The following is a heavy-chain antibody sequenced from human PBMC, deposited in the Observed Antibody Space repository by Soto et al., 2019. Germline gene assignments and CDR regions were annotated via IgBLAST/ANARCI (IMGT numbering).Heavy chain of an antibody. J-gene: IGHJ6*03. CDR1: GGSISSYY. D-gene: IGHD3-10*01. V-gene: IGHV4-59*08. Sequence: TSETLSLTCTVSGGSISSYYWSWIRQPPGKGLECIVYIYYSGSTNYNPSLKSRVTISVDTSKNQFSLKLSSVTAADTAVYYCARTYYYGSGSYYRRGTYYMDVWGKGTTVTVSS. CDR2: IYYSGST. CDR3: ARTYYYGSGSYYRRGTYYMDV.